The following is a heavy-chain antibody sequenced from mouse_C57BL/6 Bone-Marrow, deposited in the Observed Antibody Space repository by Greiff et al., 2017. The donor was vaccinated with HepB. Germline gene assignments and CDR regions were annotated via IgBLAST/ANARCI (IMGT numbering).Heavy chain of an antibody. Sequence: VKVVESGAELVMPGASVKLSCKASGYTFTSYWMHWVKQRPGQGLEWIGEIDPSDSYTNYNQKFKGKSTLTVDKSSSTAYMQLSSLTSEDSAVYYCARGYTWFAYWGQGTLVTVSA. CDR3: ARGYTWFAY. CDR1: GYTFTSYW. CDR2: IDPSDSYT. V-gene: IGHV1-69*01. J-gene: IGHJ3*01.